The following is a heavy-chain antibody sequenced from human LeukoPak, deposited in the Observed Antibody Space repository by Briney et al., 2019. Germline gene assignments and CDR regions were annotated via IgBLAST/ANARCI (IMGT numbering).Heavy chain of an antibody. CDR3: ARVGDGLNDAFDI. CDR1: GHIFTGHY. CDR2: INPKTGGT. J-gene: IGHJ3*02. Sequence: ASVKVSCKASGHIFTGHYMNWVRQVPGQGLEWMGRINPKTGGTNYAQNFRGRVTMTRDTSISTTYMELSRLRPDDTAVYYCARVGDGLNDAFDIWGQGTMVTVSS. D-gene: IGHD5-24*01. V-gene: IGHV1-2*06.